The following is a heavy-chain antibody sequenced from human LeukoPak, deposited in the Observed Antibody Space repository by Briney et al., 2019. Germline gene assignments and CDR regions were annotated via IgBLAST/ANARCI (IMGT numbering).Heavy chain of an antibody. J-gene: IGHJ6*03. CDR2: ITGSGGRT. CDR1: GFTFSTYG. D-gene: IGHD1-7*01. V-gene: IGHV3-23*01. Sequence: GGSLRLSCEVSGFTFSTYGMSWVRQAPGKGLEWVSAITGSGGRTYYADSVKGRFTISRDNSKNTLYLQMNSLRAEDTAVYYCAKRRGLELLYYYYMDVWGKGTTVTVSS. CDR3: AKRRGLELLYYYYMDV.